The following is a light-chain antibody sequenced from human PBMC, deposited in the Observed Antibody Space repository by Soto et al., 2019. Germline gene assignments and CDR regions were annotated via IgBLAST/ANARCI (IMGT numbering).Light chain of an antibody. J-gene: IGKJ5*01. CDR3: HHRSNWPPVIT. CDR2: DAS. CDR1: QTFSSH. Sequence: EIVLTQSPATLSLSPGERATLSCRASQTFSSHLAWYQQKPGQAPRLLIYDASKRATGIPARFSGRGSGTDITLTISSLEPEDFDVYYCHHRSNWPPVITFGQGTRLEIK. V-gene: IGKV3-11*01.